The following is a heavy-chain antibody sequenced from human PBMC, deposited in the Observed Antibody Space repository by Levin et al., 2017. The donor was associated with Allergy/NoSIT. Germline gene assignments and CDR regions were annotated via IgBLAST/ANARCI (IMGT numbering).Heavy chain of an antibody. CDR2: ISAYNGNT. Sequence: ASVKVSCKASGYTFTSYGISWVRQAPGQGLEWMGWISAYNGNTNYAQKLQGRVTMTTDTSTSTAYMELRSLRSDDTAVYYCARDLYYDFWSGRPYSGMDVWGQGTTVTVSS. V-gene: IGHV1-18*01. CDR1: GYTFTSYG. CDR3: ARDLYYDFWSGRPYSGMDV. J-gene: IGHJ6*02. D-gene: IGHD3-3*01.